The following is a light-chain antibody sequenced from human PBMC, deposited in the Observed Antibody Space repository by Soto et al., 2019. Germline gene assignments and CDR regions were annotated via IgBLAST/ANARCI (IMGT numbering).Light chain of an antibody. CDR2: AAS. CDR1: QGISRW. Sequence: DIQMTQSPSSVSASVGDTVTVTCRASQGISRWLAWYQQKPGKAPRLLIYAASSLQNGVPPRFSGTYSGTDFSLTISSLQPGDSATYFCQQTRDFPLTFGGGTKVDIK. J-gene: IGKJ4*01. V-gene: IGKV1-12*01. CDR3: QQTRDFPLT.